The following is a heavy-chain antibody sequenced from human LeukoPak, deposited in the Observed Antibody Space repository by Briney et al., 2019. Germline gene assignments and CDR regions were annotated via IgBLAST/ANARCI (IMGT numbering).Heavy chain of an antibody. Sequence: GGSLRLSCAASGFTVSSNYMSWVRQAPGKGLEWVSVIYSGGSTYYADSVKGRFTISRDNSKNTLYLQMNSLRAEDTAVYYCAKDAWGEGDGFNNFDYWGQGTLVTVSS. D-gene: IGHD5-24*01. CDR1: GFTVSSNY. CDR2: IYSGGST. CDR3: AKDAWGEGDGFNNFDY. J-gene: IGHJ4*02. V-gene: IGHV3-53*01.